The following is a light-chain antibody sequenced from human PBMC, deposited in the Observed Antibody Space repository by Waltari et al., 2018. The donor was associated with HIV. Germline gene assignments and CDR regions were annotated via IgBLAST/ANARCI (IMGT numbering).Light chain of an antibody. V-gene: IGKV1-5*03. J-gene: IGKJ1*01. CDR3: QQYNTSPWT. CDR1: QSISGW. CDR2: ESS. Sequence: DSQMTQPPSTLSAPVGDPLTMTCRASQSISGWVAWYQQKPGTAPQLLIYESSTFHSGVPSRFGGSGAGAAFTLTISSLQPDDLVTYCCQQYNTSPWTFGQGTKVDIK.